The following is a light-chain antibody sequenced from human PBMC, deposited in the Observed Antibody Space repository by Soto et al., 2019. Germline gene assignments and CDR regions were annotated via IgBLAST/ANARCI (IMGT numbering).Light chain of an antibody. CDR3: LLSYSGARVV. Sequence: QAVVTQEPSLTVSPGGTVTLTCGSSTGAVTSGHYPYWFQQKPGQAPRTLIYDTSNKHSWTPARFSGSLLGGKAALTLSGPQPEDEAEYYCLLSYSGARVVFGGGTKVTVL. V-gene: IGLV7-46*01. CDR1: TGAVTSGHY. J-gene: IGLJ2*01. CDR2: DTS.